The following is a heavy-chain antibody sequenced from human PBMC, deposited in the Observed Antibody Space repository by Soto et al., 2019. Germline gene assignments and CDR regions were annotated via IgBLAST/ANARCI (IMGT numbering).Heavy chain of an antibody. Sequence: GGSLRLSCAASGFTFSSYAMSWVRQAPGKGLEWVSAISGSGGSTYYADSVKGRFTISRDNSKNTLYLQMNGLRAEDTAVYYCAMTQTPTYYDFWSGYYYPYYFDYWGQGTLVTVSS. J-gene: IGHJ4*02. V-gene: IGHV3-23*01. CDR2: ISGSGGST. CDR1: GFTFSSYA. D-gene: IGHD3-3*01. CDR3: AMTQTPTYYDFWSGYYYPYYFDY.